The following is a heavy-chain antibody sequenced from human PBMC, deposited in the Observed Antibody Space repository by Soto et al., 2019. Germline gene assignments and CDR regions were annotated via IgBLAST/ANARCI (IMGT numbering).Heavy chain of an antibody. CDR2: ISSSGSTI. CDR3: ATSDYGGNSRYYYYYYGMDV. J-gene: IGHJ6*02. V-gene: IGHV3-48*03. D-gene: IGHD4-17*01. Sequence: GGSLRLSCAASGFTFSSYEMNWVRQAPGKGLEWVSYISSSGSTIYYADSVKGRFTISRDNAKNSLYLQMNSLRAEDTAVYYCATSDYGGNSRYYYYYYGMDVWGQGTTVTVSS. CDR1: GFTFSSYE.